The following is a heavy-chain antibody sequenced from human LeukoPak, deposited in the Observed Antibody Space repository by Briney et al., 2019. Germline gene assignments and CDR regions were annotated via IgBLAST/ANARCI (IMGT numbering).Heavy chain of an antibody. J-gene: IGHJ4*02. CDR1: GGSVSGSSHY. CDR2: IFYSGTT. CDR3: APGIQLWLLFF. Sequence: ASETLSLTCTVSGGSVSGSSHYWGWIRQPPGKGLEWIGSIFYSGTTYYNPSLKSQVTISVDTSKNQFSLRLNSVTAADTAVYYCAPGIQLWLLFFWGQGTLVTVSS. V-gene: IGHV4-39*01. D-gene: IGHD5-18*01.